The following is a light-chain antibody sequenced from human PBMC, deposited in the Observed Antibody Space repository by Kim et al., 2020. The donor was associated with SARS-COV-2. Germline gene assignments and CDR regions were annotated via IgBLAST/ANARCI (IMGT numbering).Light chain of an antibody. J-gene: IGLJ3*02. CDR3: QTWGTGMLV. Sequence: AAAKLTCTLRRGQRHHASERQQQQPEQGPRYLMKLNSYGSHSKGDGIPDRFSGSSFGAERYLTISSLQSEDEADYYCQTWGTGMLVFGGGTQLTVL. CDR2: LNSYGSH. CDR1: RGQRHHA. V-gene: IGLV4-69*01.